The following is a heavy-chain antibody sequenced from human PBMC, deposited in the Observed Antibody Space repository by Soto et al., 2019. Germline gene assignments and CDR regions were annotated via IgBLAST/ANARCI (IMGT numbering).Heavy chain of an antibody. V-gene: IGHV3-15*01. D-gene: IGHD3-22*01. CDR3: SYDSSRGDY. Sequence: GGSLRLSCAASGFAFSSAWMSWVRQAPGKGLEWVGRLKSEAAGGTTDYDAPVKGRFTISRDDSKNTLYLQMNSLKTDDTAVYYCSYDSSRGDYWGLGTLVTVSS. J-gene: IGHJ4*02. CDR1: GFAFSSAW. CDR2: LKSEAAGGTT.